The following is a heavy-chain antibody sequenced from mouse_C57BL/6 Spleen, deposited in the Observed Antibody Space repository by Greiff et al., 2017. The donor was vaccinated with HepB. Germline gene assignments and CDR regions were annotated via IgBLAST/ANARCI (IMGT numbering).Heavy chain of an antibody. J-gene: IGHJ4*01. CDR2: INTNNGGT. CDR1: GYTFTDYN. Sequence: DVKLVESGPELVKPGASVKMSCKASGYTFTDYNMHWVKQSHGKSLEWIGYINTNNGGTSYNQKFKGKATLTVNKSSSTAYMELRSLTSEDSAVYYCARGDYDLYYAMDYWGQGTSVTVSS. CDR3: ARGDYDLYYAMDY. D-gene: IGHD2-4*01. V-gene: IGHV1-22*01.